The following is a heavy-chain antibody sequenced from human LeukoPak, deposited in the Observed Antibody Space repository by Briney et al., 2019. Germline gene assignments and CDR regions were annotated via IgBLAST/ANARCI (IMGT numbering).Heavy chain of an antibody. Sequence: PGGSLRLSCAASGFTFSSYSMNWVRQAPGKGLEWVSSISSSSNYIYYADSMKGRFTISRDNAKNSLYLQMNSLRAEDTAVYYCAREPYGDYFLDYWGQGTLVTVSS. V-gene: IGHV3-21*01. J-gene: IGHJ4*02. CDR1: GFTFSSYS. D-gene: IGHD4-17*01. CDR3: AREPYGDYFLDY. CDR2: ISSSSNYI.